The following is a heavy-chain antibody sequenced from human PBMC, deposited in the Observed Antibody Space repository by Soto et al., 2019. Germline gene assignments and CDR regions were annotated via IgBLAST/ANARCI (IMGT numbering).Heavy chain of an antibody. CDR3: TNSQGPVGTATRYKVPYSSFYFYR. V-gene: IGHV3-23*01. CDR2: VGGGGGTT. J-gene: IGHJ4*02. CDR1: GFSFSSYA. Sequence: GGSLRLSCTASGFSFSSYAMSWVRQAPGGGLEWVSFVGGGGGTTFSADSVKGRFTISRDNSKNTVYLQMSSLRPEDTAIYYCTNSQGPVGTATRYKVPYSSFYFYRWGQGTQVTVAS. D-gene: IGHD1-26*01.